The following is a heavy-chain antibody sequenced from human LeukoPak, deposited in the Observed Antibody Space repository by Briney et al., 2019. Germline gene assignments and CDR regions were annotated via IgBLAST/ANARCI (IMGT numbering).Heavy chain of an antibody. CDR3: ARVAIFGVVINAMDV. D-gene: IGHD3-3*01. CDR2: INHGGST. Sequence: SETLSLTCAISDGSFTGYFWNWVRQAPGKGLEWIGDINHGGSTNYNPSLRSRVTMSVDTSKNQFSLKLSSVTAADAAVYYCARVAIFGVVINAMDVWGQGITVTVSS. CDR1: DGSFTGYF. V-gene: IGHV4-34*01. J-gene: IGHJ6*02.